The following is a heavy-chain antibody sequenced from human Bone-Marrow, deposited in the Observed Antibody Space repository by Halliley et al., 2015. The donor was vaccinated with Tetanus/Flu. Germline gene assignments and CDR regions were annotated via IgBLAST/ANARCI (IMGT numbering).Heavy chain of an antibody. CDR3: AKCAYYDIDVFEV. D-gene: IGHD3-16*01. J-gene: IGHJ3*01. CDR1: GFTFHDYA. CDR2: IIGSAVVS. V-gene: IGHV3-23*01. Sequence: SLRLSCAASGFTFHDYAMSWVRQAPGKGLEWVSGIIGSAVVSKYADSVKGRFTVSRDNSENTLFLQMDSLRADDTAVYYCAKCAYYDIDVFEVWGQGTMVTVSS.